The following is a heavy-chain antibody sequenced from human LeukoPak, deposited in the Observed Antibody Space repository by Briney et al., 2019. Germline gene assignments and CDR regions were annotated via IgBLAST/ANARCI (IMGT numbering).Heavy chain of an antibody. CDR3: ARAGYSYGLT. CDR1: GFTFSDYY. Sequence: PGGSLRLSCAASGFTFSDYYMSWIRQAPGKGLEWVANIKEDGSEKNYVDSVEGRFTISRDNAKNSLYLQMNSLRADDTAVYYCARAGYSYGLTWGQGTLVTVSS. J-gene: IGHJ5*02. V-gene: IGHV3-7*01. D-gene: IGHD5-18*01. CDR2: IKEDGSEK.